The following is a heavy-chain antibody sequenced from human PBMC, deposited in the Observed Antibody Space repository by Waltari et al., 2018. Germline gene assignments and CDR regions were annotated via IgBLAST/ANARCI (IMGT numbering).Heavy chain of an antibody. D-gene: IGHD3-22*01. CDR1: GFTVRNY. Sequence: EVQLVESGGGLIQPGGSLRLSCAASGFTVRNYMSWVRQAPGKGLEWVSVIYTGGSTDYADSVKGRFTISRDNSKNTLYLQMNSLRAEDTAVYYCASSYYYDSSGYNFDYWGQGTLVTVSS. V-gene: IGHV3-53*01. J-gene: IGHJ4*02. CDR2: IYTGGST. CDR3: ASSYYYDSSGYNFDY.